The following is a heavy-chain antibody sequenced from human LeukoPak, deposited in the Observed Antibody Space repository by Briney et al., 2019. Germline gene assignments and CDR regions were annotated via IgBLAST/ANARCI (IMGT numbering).Heavy chain of an antibody. J-gene: IGHJ6*03. CDR1: GFTLRSYV. CDR3: ARSAGDLYYYYMDV. CDR2: MIGDGSEI. D-gene: IGHD6-13*01. V-gene: IGHV3-7*01. Sequence: PGGSLRLSCVASGFTLRSYVMNWVRQAPGKGLEWVASMIGDGSEIHYVDSVKGRFTISRDNAKNSLYLQMNSLRAEDTAVYYCARSAGDLYYYYMDVWGKGTTVTVSS.